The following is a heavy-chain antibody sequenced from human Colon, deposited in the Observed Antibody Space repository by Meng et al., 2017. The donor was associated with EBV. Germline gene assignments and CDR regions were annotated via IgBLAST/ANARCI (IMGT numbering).Heavy chain of an antibody. CDR2: IDDSGST. Sequence: AQLQESRRGLVKASSTLSLTCGVACVSIGSNIRWTWVRQPPGEGLEWIGYIDDSGSTNYNPSLNSRISISLDKSKNHFSLKVNSVTAADTAVYYCARGKQDAWELLAYWGQGALVTVSS. CDR1: CVSIGSNIR. CDR3: ARGKQDAWELLAY. D-gene: IGHD1-26*01. V-gene: IGHV4-4*02. J-gene: IGHJ4*02.